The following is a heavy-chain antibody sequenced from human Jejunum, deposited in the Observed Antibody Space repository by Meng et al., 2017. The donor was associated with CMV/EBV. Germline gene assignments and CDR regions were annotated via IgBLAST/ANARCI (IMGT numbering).Heavy chain of an antibody. Sequence: QVLLHESGPGLVKSSETLSLTCFVAAGPISGYYWSCIRQPAGKGLEWIGRIYTSGSTHYNPSLKSRLTMSVDLAKNQISLKLSSVTAADTAVYYCARESGSYYWFDPWGQGTLVTVSS. CDR3: ARESGSYYWFDP. D-gene: IGHD1-26*01. J-gene: IGHJ5*02. V-gene: IGHV4-4*07. CDR1: AGPISGYY. CDR2: IYTSGST.